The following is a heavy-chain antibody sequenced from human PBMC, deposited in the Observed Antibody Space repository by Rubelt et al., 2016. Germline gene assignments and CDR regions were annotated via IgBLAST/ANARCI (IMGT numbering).Heavy chain of an antibody. CDR1: GGSISSYY. D-gene: IGHD6-13*01. J-gene: IGHJ6*02. Sequence: QVQLQESGPGLVKPSETLSLTCVVSGGSISSYYWSWIRQPPGKGLEWIGSVYYSGSTYYKPSLKSRVTISVDTSKNQFSLKLSSVTAADTAVYYCARHGRAAARYYVWGQGTTVTVSS. V-gene: IGHV4-59*05. CDR2: VYYSGST. CDR3: ARHGRAAARYYV.